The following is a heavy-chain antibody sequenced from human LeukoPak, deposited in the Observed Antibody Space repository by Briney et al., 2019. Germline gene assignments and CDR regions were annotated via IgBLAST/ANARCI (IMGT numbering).Heavy chain of an antibody. CDR2: IIPIFGTA. Sequence: SVKVSCKASGYTFTSYAISWVRQAPGQGLEWMGGIIPIFGTANYAQKFQGRVTITADESTSTAYMELSSLRSEDTAVYYCARVDRWLVTDYFDYWGQGTLVTVSS. J-gene: IGHJ4*02. D-gene: IGHD6-19*01. CDR3: ARVDRWLVTDYFDY. CDR1: GYTFTSYA. V-gene: IGHV1-69*13.